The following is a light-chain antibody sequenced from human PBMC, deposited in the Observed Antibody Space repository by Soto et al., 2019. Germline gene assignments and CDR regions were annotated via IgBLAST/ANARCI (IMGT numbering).Light chain of an antibody. CDR3: QQYNNWPPWT. J-gene: IGKJ1*01. CDR2: DAS. Sequence: EIVLTQSPATLSLSPGERATLSCRASQSVSVYLAWYQQKPGQAPRLLIHDASTRATGIPARFSGSGSGTEFTLTISSLQSEDFAVYYCQQYNNWPPWTFGQGTKVDIK. CDR1: QSVSVY. V-gene: IGKV3-15*01.